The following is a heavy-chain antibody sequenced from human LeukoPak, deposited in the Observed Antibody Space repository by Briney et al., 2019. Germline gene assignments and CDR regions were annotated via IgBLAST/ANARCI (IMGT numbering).Heavy chain of an antibody. Sequence: GGSLRLSCAASGFTFRSYSMNWVRQAPGKGLEWVSYISSSTTYYADSVKGRFTISRDNAKNSLYLQMNSLRDEDTAVYYCAREDGSGSYLVYWGQGTLVTVSS. CDR1: GFTFRSYS. V-gene: IGHV3-48*02. J-gene: IGHJ4*02. CDR2: ISSSTT. CDR3: AREDGSGSYLVY. D-gene: IGHD3-10*01.